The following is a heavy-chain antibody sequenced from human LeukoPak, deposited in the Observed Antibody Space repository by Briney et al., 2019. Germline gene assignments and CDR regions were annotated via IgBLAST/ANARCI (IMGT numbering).Heavy chain of an antibody. CDR3: ARASWVSSADAVR. CDR1: GLSFTSFA. Sequence: GGSPRLSCAASGLSFTSFAMSWVCQAPARGPEWVSSLRGDGETFYADSVRGRFTLSRDDSRNTVYLQLNNLRVEDTAIYYCARASWVSSADAVRWGQGTQVTVSS. V-gene: IGHV3-23*01. CDR2: LRGDGET. J-gene: IGHJ4*02. D-gene: IGHD3-16*01.